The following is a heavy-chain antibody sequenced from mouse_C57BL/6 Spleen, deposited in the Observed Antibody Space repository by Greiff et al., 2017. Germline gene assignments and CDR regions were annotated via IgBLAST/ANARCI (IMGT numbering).Heavy chain of an antibody. CDR1: GYTFTSYW. CDR3: AREDYYGSSHYAMDD. CDR2: IYPSDSET. V-gene: IGHV1-61*01. D-gene: IGHD1-1*01. Sequence: VQLQQPGAELVRPGSSVKLSCTASGYTFTSYWMGWVKQRPGQGLEWIGNIYPSDSETHYNQKFKDKATVTEDKSSSTAYMQLSSLTSEDSAVYYCAREDYYGSSHYAMDDWGQGTSVTVSS. J-gene: IGHJ4*01.